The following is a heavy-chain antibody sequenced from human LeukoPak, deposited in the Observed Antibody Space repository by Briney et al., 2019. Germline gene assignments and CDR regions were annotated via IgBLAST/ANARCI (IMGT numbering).Heavy chain of an antibody. CDR2: ISGSGGST. J-gene: IGHJ2*01. Sequence: GGSLRLSCAASGFTFSSYAMSRVRQAPGKGLGWVSAISGSGGSTYYADSVKGRFTVSRDNSKNTLYLQMNSLRAEDTAVYYCAKSWVTTSVWYFDLWGRGTLVTVSS. V-gene: IGHV3-23*01. CDR1: GFTFSSYA. CDR3: AKSWVTTSVWYFDL. D-gene: IGHD4-17*01.